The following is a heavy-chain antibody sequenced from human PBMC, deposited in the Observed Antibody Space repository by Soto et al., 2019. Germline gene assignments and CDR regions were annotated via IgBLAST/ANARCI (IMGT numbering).Heavy chain of an antibody. CDR3: AKNDYGDYVFDY. Sequence: EVQLVESGGGLVQPGRSLRLSCAASGFTFDDYAMHWVRQAPGKGLEWVSGISWNSGSIGYADAVKGRFTISRDNAKNSLYLQMNSLRAEDTALYYCAKNDYGDYVFDYWGQGTLVTVSS. D-gene: IGHD4-17*01. CDR1: GFTFDDYA. J-gene: IGHJ4*02. CDR2: ISWNSGSI. V-gene: IGHV3-9*01.